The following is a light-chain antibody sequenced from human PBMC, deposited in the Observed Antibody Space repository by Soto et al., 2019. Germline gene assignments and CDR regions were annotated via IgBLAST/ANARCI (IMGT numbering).Light chain of an antibody. Sequence: EIVLTQSPATLSLSPGERATLACRASQSVSSYLAWYQQKPGQAPRLLIYDASNRATGIPARFSGSGSGTDFTLTISSLEPADFAVYYCQQRSNWRGTFGQGTKLEIK. V-gene: IGKV3-11*01. CDR2: DAS. J-gene: IGKJ2*01. CDR1: QSVSSY. CDR3: QQRSNWRGT.